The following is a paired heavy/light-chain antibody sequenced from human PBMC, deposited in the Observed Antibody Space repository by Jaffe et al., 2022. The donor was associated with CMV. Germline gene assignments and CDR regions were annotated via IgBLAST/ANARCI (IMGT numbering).Light chain of an antibody. CDR3: QQYYSLPLT. CDR2: WAS. V-gene: IGKV4-1*01. J-gene: IGKJ4*01. CDR1: QSILYSSNNKNY. Sequence: DIVMTQSPDSLAVSLGERATINCKSSQSILYSSNNKNYLYLAWYQQKPGQPPKVLIYWASTRESGVPDRFSGSGSGTDFTLTISSLQAEDVAVYYCQQYYSLPLTFGGGTKVEIK.
Heavy chain of an antibody. V-gene: IGHV4-59*08. CDR1: SGSISSYY. D-gene: IGHD6-13*01. CDR2: IYYSGST. CDR3: ARYIATTGARHFDY. Sequence: QVQLQESGPGLVQPSETLSLTCTVSSGSISSYYWNWIRQPPGKGLEWIGYIYYSGSTNYNPSLKSRVTISLDTSKNQFSLRLSSVTAADTAVYYCARYIATTGARHFDYWGQGTLVTVSS. J-gene: IGHJ4*02.